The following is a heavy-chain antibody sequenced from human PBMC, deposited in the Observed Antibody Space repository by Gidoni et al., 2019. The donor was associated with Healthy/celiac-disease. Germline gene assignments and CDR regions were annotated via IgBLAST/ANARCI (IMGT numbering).Heavy chain of an antibody. V-gene: IGHV4-34*01. CDR3: ARGGNRYSSSWYRRSAFDS. CDR1: GGSFSGYY. Sequence: QVQLQQWGAGLLKPSETLSLTCAVYGGSFSGYYWSWIRQPPGKGLEWIGEINHSGSTNYNPSLKSRVTISVETSKTQFSLKLSSVTAADTAVYYCARGGNRYSSSWYRRSAFDSWGQGTMVTVSS. D-gene: IGHD6-13*01. CDR2: INHSGST. J-gene: IGHJ3*02.